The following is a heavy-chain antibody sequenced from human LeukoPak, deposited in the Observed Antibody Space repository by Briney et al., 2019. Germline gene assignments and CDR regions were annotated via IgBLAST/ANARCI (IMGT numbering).Heavy chain of an antibody. CDR3: EREQGRLDY. D-gene: IGHD3-16*01. V-gene: IGHV1-69*05. Sequence: SVKVSCKASGGTFSSYAISWVRQAPGQGLEWMGGIIPIFGTANYAQTFQGRVTITTYESTSTAYLELSSLRSEDTGGYACEREQGRLDYWGQGTLVTVSS. J-gene: IGHJ4*02. CDR1: GGTFSSYA. CDR2: IIPIFGTA.